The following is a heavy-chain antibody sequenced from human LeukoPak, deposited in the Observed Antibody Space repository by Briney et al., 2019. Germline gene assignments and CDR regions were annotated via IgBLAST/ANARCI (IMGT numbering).Heavy chain of an antibody. CDR1: GGSISSGGYY. J-gene: IGHJ3*02. Sequence: SQTLSLTCTVSGGSISSGGYYWSWIRQHPGKGLEWIGYIYYSGSTYYNPSLKSRVTISVDTSKNQFSLKLSSVTAADTAVYYCARDSHFWSGYAFDIWGQGTMVTVSS. CDR2: IYYSGST. D-gene: IGHD3-3*02. CDR3: ARDSHFWSGYAFDI. V-gene: IGHV4-31*03.